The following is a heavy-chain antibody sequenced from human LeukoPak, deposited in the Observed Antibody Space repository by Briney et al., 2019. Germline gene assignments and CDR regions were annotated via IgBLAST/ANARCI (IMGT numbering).Heavy chain of an antibody. Sequence: SGTLSLTCAVSGGSISSSNWWSWVRQPPGKGLEWIGEIYHSGTTHYNPSLNSRVTISVDKSKNQFSLKLTSVTAADTAVYYCARVGSYYYGSGSWYYWGQGTLVTVSS. CDR3: ARVGSYYYGSGSWYY. V-gene: IGHV4-4*02. CDR2: IYHSGTT. CDR1: GGSISSSNW. J-gene: IGHJ4*02. D-gene: IGHD3-10*01.